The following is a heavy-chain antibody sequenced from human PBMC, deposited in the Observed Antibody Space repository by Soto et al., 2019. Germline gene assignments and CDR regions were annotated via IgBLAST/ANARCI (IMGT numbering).Heavy chain of an antibody. Sequence: EVQLVESGGGLIQPGGSLRLSCAASGFTVSSNYMSWVRQAPGKGLEWVSVIYSGDTTYYADSVKGRFTTSRDNSENTLYLQMNSLRAEDTAVYYCARDLRTLYGMDVWGQGTTVTVSS. CDR2: IYSGDTT. J-gene: IGHJ6*02. CDR3: ARDLRTLYGMDV. V-gene: IGHV3-53*01. CDR1: GFTVSSNY.